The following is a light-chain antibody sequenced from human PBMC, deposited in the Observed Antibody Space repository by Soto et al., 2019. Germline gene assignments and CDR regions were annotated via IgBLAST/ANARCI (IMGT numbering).Light chain of an antibody. Sequence: EIVMTQSPATLSVSPGERATLSCRASQSVSNKLAWYQQNVGQAPRLLIFGASTRATGIPARFSGSGSGTEFTLTISSLQSQDFEVYYCQQYDKWRLTFGGGDKVEIK. CDR1: QSVSNK. V-gene: IGKV3-15*01. CDR2: GAS. J-gene: IGKJ4*01. CDR3: QQYDKWRLT.